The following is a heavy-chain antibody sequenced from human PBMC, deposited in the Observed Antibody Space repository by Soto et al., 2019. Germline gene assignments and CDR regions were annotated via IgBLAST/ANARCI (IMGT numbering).Heavy chain of an antibody. CDR1: GDSIRGDY. CDR2: ISYSGTT. V-gene: IGHV4-59*01. CDR3: AKAPIAGARGGPEY. Sequence: LEIMSHTCTASGDSIRGDYWSWIRQTPGKRLEWIAYISYSGTTNYNPSLKSRVTISLDTSNNQLSLKMTSVTAADTAIYYCAKAPIAGARGGPEYWGQGVPVTVSS. D-gene: IGHD1-26*01. J-gene: IGHJ4*02.